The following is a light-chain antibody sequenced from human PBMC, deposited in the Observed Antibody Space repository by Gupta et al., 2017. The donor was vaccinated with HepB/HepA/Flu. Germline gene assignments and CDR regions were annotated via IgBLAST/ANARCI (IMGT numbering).Light chain of an antibody. V-gene: IGKV2-28*01. CDR3: MQALQAPRT. CDR1: QSLLHSNGYNY. J-gene: IGKJ1*01. Sequence: DVVLTQSPVSLPVTPGEPASISCRSSQSLLHSNGYNYLDWYLQKPGQSPQLLIYLGSNRASGVPDRFSGSGSDTYFTLKISRVEAEDVGVYYCMQALQAPRTFGRGTKVEIK. CDR2: LGS.